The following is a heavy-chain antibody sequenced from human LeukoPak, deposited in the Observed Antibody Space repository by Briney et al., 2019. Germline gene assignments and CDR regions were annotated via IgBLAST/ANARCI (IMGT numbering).Heavy chain of an antibody. CDR1: GFTFSSYE. CDR2: ISGSGTTT. J-gene: IGHJ1*01. CDR3: AKESTRVAQH. V-gene: IGHV3-48*03. Sequence: GGSLRLSCAASGFTFSSYEMNWVRQAPGKGLEWVSYISGSGTTTYYADSVKGRFTISRDNSKNTLYLQMNSLRAEDTAVYYCAKESTRVAQHWGQGTLVTVSS. D-gene: IGHD5/OR15-5a*01.